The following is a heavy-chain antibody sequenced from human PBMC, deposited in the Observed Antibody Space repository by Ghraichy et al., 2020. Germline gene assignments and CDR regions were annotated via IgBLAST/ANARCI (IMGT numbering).Heavy chain of an antibody. Sequence: GGSLRLSCVVSGFNLTIYGVHWVRQAPGKGLEWVAFSWYEGNTVHYADSVKGRFTISRDNSKNTVFLQMNRLRVEDTGVYYCARDWQRYYFDFWGQRTLVTVSS. CDR1: GFNLTIYG. CDR3: ARDWQRYYFDF. J-gene: IGHJ4*02. V-gene: IGHV3-33*01. CDR2: SWYEGNTV.